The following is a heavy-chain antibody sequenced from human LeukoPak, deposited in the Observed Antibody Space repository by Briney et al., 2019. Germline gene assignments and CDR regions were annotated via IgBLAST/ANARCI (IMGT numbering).Heavy chain of an antibody. CDR2: IYSGGST. Sequence: GGSLRLSCAASGFTVSSNYMSWVRQAPGKGLEWVSVIYSGGSTYYADSVKGRFTISRDNSKNTLYLQMNSLRAEDTAVYYCARVPLGDFYFDYWGQGTLVTVSS. CDR3: ARVPLGDFYFDY. J-gene: IGHJ4*02. D-gene: IGHD2-21*02. V-gene: IGHV3-53*01. CDR1: GFTVSSNY.